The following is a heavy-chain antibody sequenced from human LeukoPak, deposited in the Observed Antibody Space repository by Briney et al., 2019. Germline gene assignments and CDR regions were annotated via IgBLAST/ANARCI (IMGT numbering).Heavy chain of an antibody. CDR2: ISSSSSYI. CDR1: GFTFSSYS. D-gene: IGHD1-7*01. CDR3: ARPLGGNWNYGPDAFDI. V-gene: IGHV3-21*01. Sequence: GGSLRLSCAASGFTFSSYSMNWVRQAPGKGLEWVSSISSSSSYIYYADSVKGRFTISRDNAKNSLYLQMNSLRAEDTAVYYCARPLGGNWNYGPDAFDIWGQGTMVTVSS. J-gene: IGHJ3*02.